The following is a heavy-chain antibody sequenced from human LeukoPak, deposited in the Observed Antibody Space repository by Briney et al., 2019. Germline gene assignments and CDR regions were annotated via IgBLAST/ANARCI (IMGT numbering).Heavy chain of an antibody. Sequence: GGSLRLSCAASGFTFSSYAMHWVRQAPGKGLEWVAVISYDGSNKYYADSVKGRFTISRDNSKNTLYLQMNSLRAEDTAVYYCARGPGLILSFLDYWGQGTLVTVSS. J-gene: IGHJ4*02. D-gene: IGHD1-14*01. V-gene: IGHV3-30-3*01. CDR1: GFTFSSYA. CDR2: ISYDGSNK. CDR3: ARGPGLILSFLDY.